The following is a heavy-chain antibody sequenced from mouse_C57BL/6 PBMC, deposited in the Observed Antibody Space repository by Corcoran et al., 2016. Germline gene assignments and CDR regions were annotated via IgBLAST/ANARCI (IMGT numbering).Heavy chain of an antibody. J-gene: IGHJ2*01. D-gene: IGHD2-3*01. CDR2: INPNNGGT. V-gene: IGHV1-26*01. Sequence: EVQLQQSGPELVKPGASVKISCKASGYTFTDYYMNWVKQSNGKSLEWIGDINPNNGGTSYNQKFKGKATLTVDKSSSTAYMELRSLTSEDSAVYYCARREGYYVNGFDYWGQGTTLTVSS. CDR1: GYTFTDYY. CDR3: ARREGYYVNGFDY.